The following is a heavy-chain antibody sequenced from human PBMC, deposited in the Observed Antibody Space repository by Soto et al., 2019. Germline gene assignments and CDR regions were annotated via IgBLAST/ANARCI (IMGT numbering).Heavy chain of an antibody. V-gene: IGHV4-59*01. CDR3: AREGGDSSGYYYDY. CDR1: GGSISSYY. CDR2: IYYSGST. Sequence: QVQLQESGPGLVKPSETLSLTYTVSGGSISSYYWSWIRQPPGKGLEWIGYIYYSGSTNYNPSLKSRVTISVDTSKNQFSLKLSSVTAADTAVYYCAREGGDSSGYYYDYWGQGTLVTVSS. D-gene: IGHD3-22*01. J-gene: IGHJ4*02.